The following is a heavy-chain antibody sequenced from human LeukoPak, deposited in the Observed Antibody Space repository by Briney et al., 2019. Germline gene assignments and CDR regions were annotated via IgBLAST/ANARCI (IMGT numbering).Heavy chain of an antibody. Sequence: SVKVSCKASGGTFSSYAISWVRQAPGQGLEWMGGIIPIFGTANYAQKFQGRVTITADESTSTAYMELSSLRPEDTAVYYCARVVTIFGAYYMDVWGKGTTVTVSS. V-gene: IGHV1-69*13. D-gene: IGHD3-3*01. J-gene: IGHJ6*03. CDR1: GGTFSSYA. CDR3: ARVVTIFGAYYMDV. CDR2: IIPIFGTA.